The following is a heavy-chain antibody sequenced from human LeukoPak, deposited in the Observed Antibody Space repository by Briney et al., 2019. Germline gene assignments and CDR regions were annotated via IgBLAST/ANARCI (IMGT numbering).Heavy chain of an antibody. CDR1: GGSISSYY. CDR3: ARARMDFYKENYYYYMDV. J-gene: IGHJ6*03. V-gene: IGHV4-4*07. CDR2: IYTSGST. Sequence: PSETLSLTCTVSGGSISSYYWSWIRQPAGRGLEWIGRIYTSGSTNYNPSLKSRVTISVDTSKNQFSLKLSSVTAADTAVYYCARARMDFYKENYYYYMDVWGKGTTVTVSS. D-gene: IGHD3-3*01.